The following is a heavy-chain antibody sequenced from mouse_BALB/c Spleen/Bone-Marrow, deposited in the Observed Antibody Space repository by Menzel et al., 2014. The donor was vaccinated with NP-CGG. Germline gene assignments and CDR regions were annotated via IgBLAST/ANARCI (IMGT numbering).Heavy chain of an antibody. V-gene: IGHV2-9*02. Sequence: VKLMESGPGLVAPSQSLSIPCTVSEFSLTSYGVHWVRQPPGKGLEWLGVIWAGGSTNYNSAPMSRLSISKDNSKSQVFLKMNSLQTDDTAMYYCARYGYFYAMDYWGQGTSVTVSS. CDR3: ARYGYFYAMDY. J-gene: IGHJ4*01. CDR2: IWAGGST. D-gene: IGHD2-2*01. CDR1: EFSLTSYG.